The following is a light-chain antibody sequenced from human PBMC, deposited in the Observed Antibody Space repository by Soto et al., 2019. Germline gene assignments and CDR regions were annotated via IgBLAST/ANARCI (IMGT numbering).Light chain of an antibody. CDR2: DVT. Sequence: QSALTQPRSVSGSPGQSVTISCTGTSSDVGSYNYVSWYQQHPGKAPKFIIYDVTKRPSGVPDRFSGSKSGNTVSLTISGLQAEXEADYYCCSYAGRYTLFGGGTKLTVL. J-gene: IGLJ2*01. CDR1: SSDVGSYNY. CDR3: CSYAGRYTL. V-gene: IGLV2-11*01.